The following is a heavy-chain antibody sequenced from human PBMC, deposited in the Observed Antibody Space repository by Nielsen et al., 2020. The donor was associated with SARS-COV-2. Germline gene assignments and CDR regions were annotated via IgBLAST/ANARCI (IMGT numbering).Heavy chain of an antibody. V-gene: IGHV3-7*03. CDR1: GFTFSSYW. Sequence: GGSLRLSCAASGFTFSSYWMSWVRQAPGKGLEWVANIKQDGSEKYYVDSVKGRFTISRDNAKNSLYLQMNSLRTEDTAVYYCAREAVVVTNWYFDLWGRGTLVTVSS. CDR3: AREAVVVTNWYFDL. J-gene: IGHJ2*01. CDR2: IKQDGSEK. D-gene: IGHD3-22*01.